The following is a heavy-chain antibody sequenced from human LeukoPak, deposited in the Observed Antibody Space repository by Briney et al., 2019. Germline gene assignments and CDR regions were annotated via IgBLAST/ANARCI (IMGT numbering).Heavy chain of an antibody. CDR3: AREGRGQQLTPIDY. CDR1: GGSISNTIYY. D-gene: IGHD6-13*01. J-gene: IGHJ4*02. Sequence: SETLSLTCTVSGGSISNTIYYWGWIRQPPGKGLQWIGSISYSGSTYYNPSLKSRVTISVDTSTNQFSLKVNSLTTADTAVYYCAREGRGQQLTPIDYWGPGALVAVSS. CDR2: ISYSGST. V-gene: IGHV4-39*07.